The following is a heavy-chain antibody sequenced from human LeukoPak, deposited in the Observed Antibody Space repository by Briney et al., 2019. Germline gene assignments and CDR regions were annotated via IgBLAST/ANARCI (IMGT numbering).Heavy chain of an antibody. Sequence: GGSLRLSCAASGFSLSNYAVNWVRQAPGKGLEWVSGINWNGGSTGYADSVKGRFTISRDNAKNSLYLQMNSLRAEDTALYYCARDVETYYYGSGSYDYWGQGTLVTVSS. CDR1: GFSLSNYA. CDR2: INWNGGST. V-gene: IGHV3-20*04. J-gene: IGHJ4*02. D-gene: IGHD3-10*01. CDR3: ARDVETYYYGSGSYDY.